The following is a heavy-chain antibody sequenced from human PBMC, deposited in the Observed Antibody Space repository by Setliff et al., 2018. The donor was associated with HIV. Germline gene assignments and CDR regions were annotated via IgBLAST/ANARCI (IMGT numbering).Heavy chain of an antibody. CDR2: ILDGRVT. Sequence: PSETLSLTCTVSGDSITSGHSYWGWIRQAPGKGLEWTGNILDGRVTFFNPSLRVRVTISVDASKNQVSLNLRSVTAADSAVYHCARPHSGRGGGAYFDPWGQGILVTVSS. D-gene: IGHD6-19*01. CDR1: GDSITSGHSY. J-gene: IGHJ5*02. CDR3: ARPHSGRGGGAYFDP. V-gene: IGHV4-39*01.